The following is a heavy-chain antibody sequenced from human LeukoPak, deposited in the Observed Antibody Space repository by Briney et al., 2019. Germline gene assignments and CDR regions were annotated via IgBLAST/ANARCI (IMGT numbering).Heavy chain of an antibody. CDR2: IYNGGNI. CDR3: ARASDIAVTGFDC. D-gene: IGHD6-19*01. V-gene: IGHV4-59*01. Sequence: SETLSLTCTVPGASISSYYWNWIRQTPSNGLEWIASIYNGGNINYNPSLKSRVTISMDTSKSHFSLSLSSVTAADTAVYFCARASDIAVTGFDCWGQGLLVTVSA. CDR1: GASISSYY. J-gene: IGHJ4*02.